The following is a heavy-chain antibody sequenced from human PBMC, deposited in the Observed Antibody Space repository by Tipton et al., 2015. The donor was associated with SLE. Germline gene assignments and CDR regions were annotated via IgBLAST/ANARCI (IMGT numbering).Heavy chain of an antibody. D-gene: IGHD2-8*01. J-gene: IGHJ4*02. CDR2: LYYSGNT. CDR1: GGSIRSSRHF. CDR3: ARGYCSDGVCYGFGFFDY. V-gene: IGHV4-39*07. Sequence: TLSLTCTVSGGSIRSSRHFWGWIRQPPGKGLEWIGVLYYSGNTYYNPSLKSPVTLSIDTSKNQFSLKMRSVTAADTAVDFCARGYCSDGVCYGFGFFDYWGQGNLVTVSS.